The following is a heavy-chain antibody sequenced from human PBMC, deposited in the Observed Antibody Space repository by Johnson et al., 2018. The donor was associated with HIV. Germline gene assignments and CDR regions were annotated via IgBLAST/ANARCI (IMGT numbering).Heavy chain of an antibody. Sequence: QVQLVESGGGLVKPGGSLRLSCVASGFTFKDHYMSWIRQAPGKGLEWVAVIWYDGSNRYYADSVKGRFTISRDNSKNMLYLEVNSLRAEDTAVYYCAKESGYCSSSSCYGDAFDIWGQGTMVTVSS. V-gene: IGHV3-33*06. CDR2: IWYDGSNR. J-gene: IGHJ3*02. CDR3: AKESGYCSSSSCYGDAFDI. CDR1: GFTFKDHY. D-gene: IGHD2-2*01.